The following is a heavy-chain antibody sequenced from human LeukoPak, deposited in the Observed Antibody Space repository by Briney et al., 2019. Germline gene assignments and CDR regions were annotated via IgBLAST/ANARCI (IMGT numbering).Heavy chain of an antibody. D-gene: IGHD5-24*01. CDR2: IRSKAYGGTT. V-gene: IGHV3-49*03. Sequence: SLILSCTTSGFTFGDHAMSWFRQAPGKGLEWVGFIRSKAYGGTTEYAASLKGRITISRDDSKTIAYLQMSSLKTEDTAVYYCSRGRRSPDSWGQETLDTVSS. J-gene: IGHJ5*01. CDR3: SRGRRSPDS. CDR1: GFTFGDHA.